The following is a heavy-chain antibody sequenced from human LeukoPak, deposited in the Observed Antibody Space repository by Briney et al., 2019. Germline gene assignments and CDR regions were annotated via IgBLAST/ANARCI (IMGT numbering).Heavy chain of an antibody. V-gene: IGHV3-33*08. CDR1: GFSFSVYA. CDR3: ARVYGDYYYYYGMDV. CDR2: IWYDGSNK. J-gene: IGHJ6*02. D-gene: IGHD4-17*01. Sequence: GGSLRLSCAASGFSFSVYAMNWVRQAPGKGLEWVAVIWYDGSNKYYADSVKGRFTISRDNSKNTLYLQMNSLRAEDTAVYYCARVYGDYYYYYGMDVWGQGTTVTVSS.